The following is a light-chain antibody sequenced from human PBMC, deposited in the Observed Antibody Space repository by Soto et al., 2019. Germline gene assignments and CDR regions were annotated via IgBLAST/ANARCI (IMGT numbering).Light chain of an antibody. CDR3: HQSYNTPLT. V-gene: IGKV1-39*01. Sequence: DIQMTQSPSSLSASVGDRVTITCRASQRVSNYLYWYQQKPGKAPKLLISAASSVQSGVPSRFSGSGSGTDSTLTISSLQPEDFATYYCHQSYNTPLTFGGGTKVEIK. CDR1: QRVSNY. CDR2: AAS. J-gene: IGKJ4*01.